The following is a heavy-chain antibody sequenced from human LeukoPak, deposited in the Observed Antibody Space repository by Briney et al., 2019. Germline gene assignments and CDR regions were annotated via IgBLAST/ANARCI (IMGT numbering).Heavy chain of an antibody. J-gene: IGHJ6*02. CDR1: GDSVRSFH. CDR2: MYYSGST. D-gene: IGHD1-1*01. V-gene: IGHV4-59*02. Sequence: SETLSLTCTVSGDSVRSFHWSWIRQPPGKGLEWIGHMYYSGSTNYNPSLKSRVSMSVDTSKNQFSLRLSSVTAADTAVYYCARRYGIAGLTYFYYYGMDVWGQGTTVTVS. CDR3: ARRYGIAGLTYFYYYGMDV.